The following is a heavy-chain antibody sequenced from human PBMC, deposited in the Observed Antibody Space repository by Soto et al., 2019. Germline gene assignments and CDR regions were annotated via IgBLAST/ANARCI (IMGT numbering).Heavy chain of an antibody. V-gene: IGHV3-21*01. CDR1: GFTFSSYA. J-gene: IGHJ4*02. D-gene: IGHD6-13*01. CDR3: ARALAAAGTYYFDY. CDR2: ISSSSSYI. Sequence: EVQLLESGGGLVQPGGSLRLSCAASGFTFSSYAMSWVRQAPGKGLEWVSSISSSSSYIYYADSVKGRFTISRDNAKNSLYLQMNSLRAEDTAVYYCARALAAAGTYYFDYWGQGTLVTVSS.